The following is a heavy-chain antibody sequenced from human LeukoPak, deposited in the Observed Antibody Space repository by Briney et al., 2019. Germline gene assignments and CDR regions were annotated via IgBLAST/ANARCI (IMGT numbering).Heavy chain of an antibody. CDR3: ARGPYSDDSSGAFDI. D-gene: IGHD3-22*01. CDR1: GFSISSGYY. Sequence: SETLSLTCTASGFSISSGYYWGWFRQPPGKGLEWIGSIYHSGSTYYNLSFKSRVTISLNTSKNYFSLKLSSVTAADTAVYYCARGPYSDDSSGAFDIWGQGTMVTVSS. CDR2: IYHSGST. J-gene: IGHJ3*02. V-gene: IGHV4-38-2*02.